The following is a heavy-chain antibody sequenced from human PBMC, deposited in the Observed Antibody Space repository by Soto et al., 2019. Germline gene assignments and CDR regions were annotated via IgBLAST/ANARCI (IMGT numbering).Heavy chain of an antibody. V-gene: IGHV4-39*01. J-gene: IGHJ4*02. CDR3: ARQKYSSSSGDY. CDR2: IYYSGST. D-gene: IGHD6-6*01. CDR1: GDSISSSSYY. Sequence: QLQLQESGPGLVKPSETLSLTCTVSGDSISSSSYYWGWIRQPPGKGLEWIGSIYYSGSTYYNPSLKSRVTISVDTSQNQFSLKVNSVTAADTAVYYCARQKYSSSSGDYWGQVTLVTVSS.